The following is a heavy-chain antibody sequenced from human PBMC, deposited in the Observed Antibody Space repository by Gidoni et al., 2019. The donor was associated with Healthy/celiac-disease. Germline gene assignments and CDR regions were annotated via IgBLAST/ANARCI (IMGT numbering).Heavy chain of an antibody. V-gene: IGHV4-39*01. Sequence: QLQLQESGPGLVKPSEPLSLTCTVSGGSISSSSYYWGWIRQPPGKGLEWIGSIYYSGSTYYNPSLKSRVTISVDTSKNQFSLKLSSVTAADTAVYYCARHRDSGYDLSYDYWGQGTLVTVSS. J-gene: IGHJ4*02. CDR1: GGSISSSSYY. CDR3: ARHRDSGYDLSYDY. CDR2: IYYSGST. D-gene: IGHD5-12*01.